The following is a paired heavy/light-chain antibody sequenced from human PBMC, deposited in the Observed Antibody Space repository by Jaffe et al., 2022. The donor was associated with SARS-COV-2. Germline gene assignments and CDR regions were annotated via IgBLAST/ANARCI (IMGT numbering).Light chain of an antibody. V-gene: IGKV2-28*01. Sequence: DIVMTQSPLSLPVTPGEPASISCRSSQSLLHSNGYNYLDWYLQKPGQSPQLLIYLGSNRASGVPDRFSGSGSGTDFTLKISRVEAEDVGVYYCMQALQTPPVLFTFGPGTKVDIK. J-gene: IGKJ3*01. CDR2: LGS. CDR3: MQALQTPPVLFT. CDR1: QSLLHSNGYNY.
Heavy chain of an antibody. V-gene: IGHV3-21*01. CDR1: GFTFSSYS. Sequence: EVQLVESGGGLVKPGGSLRLSCAASGFTFSSYSMNWVRQAPGKGLEWVSSISSSSSYIYYADSVKGRFTISRDNAKNSLYLQMNSLRAEDTAVYYCARAKYCSSTSCYNGYYYYGMDVWGQGTTVTVSS. D-gene: IGHD2-2*02. J-gene: IGHJ6*02. CDR3: ARAKYCSSTSCYNGYYYYGMDV. CDR2: ISSSSSYI.